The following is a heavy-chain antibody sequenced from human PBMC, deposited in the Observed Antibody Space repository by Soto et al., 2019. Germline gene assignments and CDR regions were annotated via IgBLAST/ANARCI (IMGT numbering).Heavy chain of an antibody. V-gene: IGHV1-18*01. Sequence: QLVQSGAEVKKPGASVKVSCKASGYRFSNYDISWVRQAPGQGLEWMAWISAHNGNKHYAEKFQGRVSTTTDTSTSTAYMEVRTLKTDDTAVYYCAIGLLAYFGMDVWGQGTTVTVS. CDR1: GYRFSNYD. J-gene: IGHJ6*02. CDR3: AIGLLAYFGMDV. CDR2: ISAHNGNK. D-gene: IGHD1-26*01.